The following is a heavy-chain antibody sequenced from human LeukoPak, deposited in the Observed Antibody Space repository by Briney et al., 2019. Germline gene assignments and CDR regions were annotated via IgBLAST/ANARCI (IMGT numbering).Heavy chain of an antibody. J-gene: IGHJ4*02. CDR3: ARSTAAAGTWYFDY. CDR2: INPSGGST. V-gene: IGHV1-46*01. Sequence: GASVKVSCKASGYTFTSYYMHWVRQAPGQGLEWMGIINPSGGSTSYAQKFQGRVTMTRDTSTSTAYMELRSLRSDDTAVYYCARSTAAAGTWYFDYWGQGTLVTVSS. D-gene: IGHD6-13*01. CDR1: GYTFTSYY.